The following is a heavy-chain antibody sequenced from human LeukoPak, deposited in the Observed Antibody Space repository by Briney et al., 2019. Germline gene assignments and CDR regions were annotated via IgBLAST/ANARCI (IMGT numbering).Heavy chain of an antibody. J-gene: IGHJ5*02. V-gene: IGHV3-9*01. Sequence: PGRSLRLSCAASGFTFDDYAMHWVRQAPGKGLEWVSGISWNSGSIGYADSVKGRFTISRDNAKNSLYLQMNSLRAEDTALYYCAKGIFGNRFDPWGQGTLVTVSS. CDR3: AKGIFGNRFDP. CDR2: ISWNSGSI. CDR1: GFTFDDYA. D-gene: IGHD3-3*01.